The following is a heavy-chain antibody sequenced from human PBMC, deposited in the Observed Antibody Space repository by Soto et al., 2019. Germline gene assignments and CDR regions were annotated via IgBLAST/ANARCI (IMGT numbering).Heavy chain of an antibody. CDR1: GGSISSYY. CDR2: IYYSGST. Sequence: QVQLQDSGPGLMKPSETLSLTCTVSGGSISSYYWSWIRQPPGKGLEWIGYIYYSGSTNYNPSLKSRVTISVDTSKNQFSLKLSSVTAADTAVYYCARVWGGAFDTWGQGTMVTVSS. V-gene: IGHV4-59*01. J-gene: IGHJ3*02. CDR3: ARVWGGAFDT. D-gene: IGHD3-10*01.